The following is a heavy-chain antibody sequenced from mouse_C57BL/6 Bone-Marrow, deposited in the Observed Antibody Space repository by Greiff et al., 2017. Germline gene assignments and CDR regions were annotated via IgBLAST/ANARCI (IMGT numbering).Heavy chain of an antibody. CDR2: INPYNGGT. CDR1: GYTFTDYY. V-gene: IGHV1-19*01. CDR3: ACYYGSKYGRYFDV. D-gene: IGHD1-1*01. Sequence: VQLQQSGPVLVKPGASVKMSCKASGYTFTDYYMNWVKQSHGKSLEWIGVINPYNGGTSYNQKFKGKATLTVDKSSSTAYMELNSLTSEDSAVYYCACYYGSKYGRYFDVWGTGTTVTVSS. J-gene: IGHJ1*03.